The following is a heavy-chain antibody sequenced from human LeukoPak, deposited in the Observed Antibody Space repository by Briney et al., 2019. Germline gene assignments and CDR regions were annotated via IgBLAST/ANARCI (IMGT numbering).Heavy chain of an antibody. CDR3: ARYYDFWSGSYSPDNWFDP. CDR2: INHSGST. Sequence: PSETLSLTCAVYGGSFSGYYWSWIRQPPGKGLEWIGEINHSGSTNYNSSLKSRVTISVDTSKNQFSLKLSSVTAADTAVYYCARYYDFWSGSYSPDNWFDPWGQGTLVTVSS. J-gene: IGHJ5*02. D-gene: IGHD3-3*01. V-gene: IGHV4-34*01. CDR1: GGSFSGYY.